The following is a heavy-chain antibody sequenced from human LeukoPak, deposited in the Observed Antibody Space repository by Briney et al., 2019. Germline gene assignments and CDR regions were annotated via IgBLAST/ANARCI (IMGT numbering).Heavy chain of an antibody. D-gene: IGHD5-24*01. J-gene: IGHJ4*02. V-gene: IGHV4-38-2*02. CDR1: GYSISSGYY. CDR2: IYHSGST. Sequence: LETLSLTCTVSGYSISSGYYWGWIRQPPGKGLEWIGNIYHSGSTYYNPSLKSRVTISVDTSKNQFSLKLTSVTATDTAVYYCARSRRRWSTFDYWGQGTLVTVSS. CDR3: ARSRRRWSTFDY.